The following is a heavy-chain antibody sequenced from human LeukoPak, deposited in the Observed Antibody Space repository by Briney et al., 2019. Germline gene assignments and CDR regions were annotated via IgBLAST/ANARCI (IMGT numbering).Heavy chain of an antibody. CDR3: VTGHYDSRMYFDL. V-gene: IGHV3-74*01. CDR1: GFTFSTYW. Sequence: PGGSLRLSCTASGFTFSTYWIHWVRQAPGKGLVWVSQIKFDGSLASYADSVKGRFTISRDNAKNTLYLRMNSLGTEDTAVYYCVTGHYDSRMYFDLWGRGTLVTVSS. CDR2: IKFDGSLA. D-gene: IGHD3-16*01. J-gene: IGHJ2*01.